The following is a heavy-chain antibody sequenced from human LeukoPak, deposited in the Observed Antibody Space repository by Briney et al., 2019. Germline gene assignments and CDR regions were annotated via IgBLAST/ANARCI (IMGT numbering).Heavy chain of an antibody. Sequence: VASVKVSCKASGGTFSSYAISWVRQAPGQGLEWMGGIIPIFGTANYAQKFQGRVTITTDESTSTAYMELSSLRSEDTAVYYCARAGGSVGATTWYYFDYWGQGTLVTVSS. CDR1: GGTFSSYA. D-gene: IGHD1-26*01. CDR3: ARAGGSVGATTWYYFDY. J-gene: IGHJ4*02. CDR2: IIPIFGTA. V-gene: IGHV1-69*05.